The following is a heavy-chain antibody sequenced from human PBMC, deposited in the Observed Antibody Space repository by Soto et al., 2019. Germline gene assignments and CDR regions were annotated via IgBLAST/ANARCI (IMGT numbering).Heavy chain of an antibody. CDR2: IYYSGST. D-gene: IGHD1-26*01. CDR3: ARYGAGPWYFDY. V-gene: IGHV4-59*01. CDR1: GGSISSYY. J-gene: IGHJ4*02. Sequence: PSETLSLTCTVSGGSISSYYWSWIRQPPGKGLEWIGYIYYSGSTNYNPSLKSRVTISVDTSKNQFSLKLSSVTAADTAVYYCARYGAGPWYFDYWGQGTLVTVS.